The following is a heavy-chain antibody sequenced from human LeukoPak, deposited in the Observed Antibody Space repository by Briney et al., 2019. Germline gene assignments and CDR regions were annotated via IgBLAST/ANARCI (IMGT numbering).Heavy chain of an antibody. Sequence: GESLKISCEGSGYSFTTYWIGWVRQMPGKGLEWMGIIYPGDSDTRYSPSFQGQVTISTDKSITTAYLQWSSLKASGTAMYYCARAAGVDADFFDYWGQGTPVIVSS. CDR2: IYPGDSDT. D-gene: IGHD3-3*01. J-gene: IGHJ4*02. CDR1: GYSFTTYW. V-gene: IGHV5-51*01. CDR3: ARAAGVDADFFDY.